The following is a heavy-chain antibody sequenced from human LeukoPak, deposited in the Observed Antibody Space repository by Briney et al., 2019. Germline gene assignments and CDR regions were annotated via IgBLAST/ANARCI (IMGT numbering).Heavy chain of an antibody. Sequence: ASVKVSCKASGYTFTSYGISWVRQAPGQGLEWMGWISAYNGNTNYAQKLQGRVTMTTDTSTSTAYMELRSLRSDDTAVYYCAREEAFMLGLGYHDWGQGTMVTVSS. CDR1: GYTFTSYG. CDR3: AREEAFMLGLGYHD. CDR2: ISAYNGNT. V-gene: IGHV1-18*01. D-gene: IGHD2-15*01. J-gene: IGHJ3*01.